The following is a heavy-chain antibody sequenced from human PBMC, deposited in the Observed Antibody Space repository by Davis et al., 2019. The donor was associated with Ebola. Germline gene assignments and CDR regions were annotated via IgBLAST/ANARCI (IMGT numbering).Heavy chain of an antibody. CDR3: ARTDYDILFYGMDV. J-gene: IGHJ6*02. D-gene: IGHD3-9*01. V-gene: IGHV4-39*01. CDR1: GGSFPSSSYY. Sequence: SETLSLTCTVSGGSFPSSSYYWGWIRHPPGKGLEWIGSIYYSGSTYYNPSLKSRVTISVDTSKNQFSLKLSSVTAADTAVYYCARTDYDILFYGMDVWGQGTTVTVSS. CDR2: IYYSGST.